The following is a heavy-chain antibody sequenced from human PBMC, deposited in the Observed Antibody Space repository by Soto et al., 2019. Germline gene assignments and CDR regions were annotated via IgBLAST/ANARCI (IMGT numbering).Heavy chain of an antibody. Sequence: QVQLQQWGAGLLKPSETLSLTCAVYGGSFSSYYWSWIRQPPGKGLEWIGQINHYGSTDYNPSLKRRVSISVDTSKNHFSLRLSSVTAADTAMYYCATHCSSTSCYYTFEPWGQGTLVTVSS. J-gene: IGHJ5*02. CDR1: GGSFSSYY. CDR2: INHYGST. CDR3: ATHCSSTSCYYTFEP. V-gene: IGHV4-34*01. D-gene: IGHD2-2*01.